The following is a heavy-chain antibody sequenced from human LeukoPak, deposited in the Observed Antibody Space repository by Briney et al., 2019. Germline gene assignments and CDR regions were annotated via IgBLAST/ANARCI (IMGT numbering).Heavy chain of an antibody. V-gene: IGHV1-2*02. Sequence: ASVKVSCKASGYPFTGYYLHWVRQAPGQGLEWMGWINPNSGFTNYAQKFLGRVTMARDTSISTAYMELSRLRSDDTAVYYCARLADCSSSSCRSFDYWGQGTLVTVSS. J-gene: IGHJ4*02. CDR2: INPNSGFT. D-gene: IGHD2-2*01. CDR3: ARLADCSSSSCRSFDY. CDR1: GYPFTGYY.